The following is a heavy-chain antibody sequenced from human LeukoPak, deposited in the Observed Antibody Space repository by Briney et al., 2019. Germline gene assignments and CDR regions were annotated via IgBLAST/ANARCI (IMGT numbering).Heavy chain of an antibody. D-gene: IGHD4/OR15-4a*01. CDR2: ISSSSSYI. CDR3: ARRAGAYSHPYDY. CDR1: GFTFSRYS. J-gene: IGHJ4*02. Sequence: GGSLRLSCAASGFTFSRYSMNWVRQAPGKGLEWVSSISSSSSYIYYADSVKGRFTISRDNSKNTLYLQMNSLRAEDTAVYYCARRAGAYSHPYDYWGQGTLVTVSS. V-gene: IGHV3-21*04.